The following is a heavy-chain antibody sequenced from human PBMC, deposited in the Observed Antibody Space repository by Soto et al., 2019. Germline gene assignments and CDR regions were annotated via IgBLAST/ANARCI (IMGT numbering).Heavy chain of an antibody. D-gene: IGHD4-17*01. Sequence: GASVKVSCKASGYTFTSYYMHWVRQAPGQGLEWMGIINPSGGSTSYAQKFQGRVTMTRDTSTSTVYMELSSLRSEDTAVYYCARPTVTNYYYYGMDVWGQGTTVTVSS. J-gene: IGHJ6*02. CDR1: GYTFTSYY. CDR3: ARPTVTNYYYYGMDV. CDR2: INPSGGST. V-gene: IGHV1-46*01.